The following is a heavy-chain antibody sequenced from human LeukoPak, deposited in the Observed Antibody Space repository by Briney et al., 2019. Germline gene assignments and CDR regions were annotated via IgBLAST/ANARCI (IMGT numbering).Heavy chain of an antibody. V-gene: IGHV1-69*05. CDR1: GGTFSSYA. D-gene: IGHD3-10*01. CDR3: AREVGLWFGELLAYDYMDV. Sequence: SVKVSCKASGGTFSSYAISWVRQAPGPGHEWVGGIIPIFGTANYAQKFQGRVTITTEESTSTAYMALSSLRSEDTGVYYCAREVGLWFGELLAYDYMDVWGKGTTVTVSS. CDR2: IIPIFGTA. J-gene: IGHJ6*03.